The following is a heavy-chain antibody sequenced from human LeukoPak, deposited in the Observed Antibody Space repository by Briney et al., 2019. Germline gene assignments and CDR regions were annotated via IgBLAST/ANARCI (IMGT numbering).Heavy chain of an antibody. CDR1: GFTFSSYS. Sequence: GGSLRLSCAASGFTFSSYSMNWVRQAPGKGLVWVSRIDEYGTTINYADSVKGRFTISRNNAGDTLFLQMNSLRAEDTGVYYCATDLSGRQDYWGQGTLVTVSS. V-gene: IGHV3-74*01. CDR3: ATDLSGRQDY. CDR2: IDEYGTTI. J-gene: IGHJ4*02. D-gene: IGHD5-12*01.